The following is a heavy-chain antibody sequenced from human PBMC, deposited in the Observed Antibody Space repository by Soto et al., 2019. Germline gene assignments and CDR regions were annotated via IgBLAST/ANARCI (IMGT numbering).Heavy chain of an antibody. CDR3: ARDQYRSGDGGMDV. D-gene: IGHD6-19*01. J-gene: IGHJ6*04. CDR2: ISSSSSYI. CDR1: GFTFSSYS. V-gene: IGHV3-21*01. Sequence: EVQLVESGGGLVKPGGTLRLSCAASGFTFSSYSMNWVRQAPGKGLEWVSSISSSSSYIYYADSVKGRFTISRDNAKNSLCLQMNSLRAEDTAVYYCARDQYRSGDGGMDVWDEGTTVTVSS.